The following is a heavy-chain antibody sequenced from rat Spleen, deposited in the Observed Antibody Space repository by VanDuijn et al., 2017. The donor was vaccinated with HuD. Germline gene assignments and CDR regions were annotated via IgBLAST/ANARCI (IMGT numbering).Heavy chain of an antibody. CDR2: INTDGGDT. Sequence: EVQLVETGGGLVQPGRSLKLSCVGSGFTFSSYWMYWIRQAPGKGLEWVSSINTDGGDTYYPDSVKGRFTISRDNAENTVYLQMNSLRSEDTATYYCATEGILGFFDDWGQGVMVTVSS. D-gene: IGHD1-11*01. J-gene: IGHJ2*01. V-gene: IGHV5-58*01. CDR3: ATEGILGFFDD. CDR1: GFTFSSYW.